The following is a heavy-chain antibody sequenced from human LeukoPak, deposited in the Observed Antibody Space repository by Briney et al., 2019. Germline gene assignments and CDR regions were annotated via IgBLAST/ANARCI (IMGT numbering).Heavy chain of an antibody. CDR2: ISYDGTKK. V-gene: IGHV3-30-3*01. CDR3: ARKVGATYFDY. CDR1: GFTFSSYA. D-gene: IGHD1-26*01. J-gene: IGHJ4*02. Sequence: PGGSLRLSCAVSGFTFSSYAMHWVRQAPGKGLEWVALISYDGTKKYYADSVKGRFTISRDNSKNTLYLQMNSLRAEDTAVYYCARKVGATYFDYWGQGTLVTVSS.